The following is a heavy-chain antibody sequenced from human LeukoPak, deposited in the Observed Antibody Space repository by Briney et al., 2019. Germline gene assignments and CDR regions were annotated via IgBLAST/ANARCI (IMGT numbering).Heavy chain of an antibody. CDR2: IYTSGST. CDR1: GGSISSYY. CDR3: ARGGEQQLVRLETFDY. D-gene: IGHD6-13*01. Sequence: PSETLSLTCTVSGGSISSYYWSWIRQPAGKGLEWIGRIYTSGSTNYNPSLKSRVTISVDTSKNQFSLKLSSVTAADTAVYYCARGGEQQLVRLETFDYWGQGTLVTVSS. J-gene: IGHJ4*02. V-gene: IGHV4-4*07.